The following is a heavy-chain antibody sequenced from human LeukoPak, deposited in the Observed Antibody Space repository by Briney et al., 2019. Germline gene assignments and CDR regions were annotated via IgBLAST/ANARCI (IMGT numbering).Heavy chain of an antibody. D-gene: IGHD3-22*01. CDR3: ARGDSSGALDY. J-gene: IGHJ4*02. V-gene: IGHV3-30-3*01. CDR1: GFTFSSYA. CDR2: ISYDGSNK. Sequence: GGSLRLSCGASGFTFSSYAMHWVRQAPGKGLEWVAVISYDGSNKYYADSVKGRFTISRDNSENTLYLQMNSLRAEDTAVYYCARGDSSGALDYWGQGTLVTVSS.